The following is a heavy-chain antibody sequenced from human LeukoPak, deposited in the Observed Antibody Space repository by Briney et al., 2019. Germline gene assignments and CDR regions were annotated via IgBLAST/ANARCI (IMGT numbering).Heavy chain of an antibody. D-gene: IGHD3-22*01. J-gene: IGHJ5*02. V-gene: IGHV3-23*01. CDR3: AKDRSRDYYDSSGYYYDH. Sequence: GGSLRLSCAASGFTFSSYAMSWVRQAPGKGLEWVSAISGSGGSTYYADSVKGQFTISRDNSKNTLYLQMNSLRAEDTAVYYCAKDRSRDYYDSSGYYYDHWGQGTLVTVSS. CDR1: GFTFSSYA. CDR2: ISGSGGST.